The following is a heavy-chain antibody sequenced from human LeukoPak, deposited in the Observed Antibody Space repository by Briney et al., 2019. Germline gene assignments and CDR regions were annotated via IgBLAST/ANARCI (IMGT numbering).Heavy chain of an antibody. CDR3: AKELVEGYYYYYYMDV. J-gene: IGHJ6*03. CDR1: GFIFSSYP. V-gene: IGHV3-30*02. CDR2: IRYDGSNK. D-gene: IGHD2-15*01. Sequence: GGSLRLSCAASGFIFSSYPMSWVRQAPGKGLEWVAFIRYDGSNKYYADSVKGRFTISRDNSKNTLYLQMNSLRAEDTAVYYCAKELVEGYYYYYYMDVWGKGTTVTVSS.